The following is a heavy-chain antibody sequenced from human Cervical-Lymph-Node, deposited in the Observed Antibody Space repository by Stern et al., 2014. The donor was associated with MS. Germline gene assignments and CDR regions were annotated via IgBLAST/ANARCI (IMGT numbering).Heavy chain of an antibody. CDR2: INHSGST. J-gene: IGHJ4*02. V-gene: IGHV4-34*01. CDR1: GGSFSGYY. Sequence: QVQLQQWGAGLLKPSETLSLTCAVYGGSFSGYYWSWIRQPPGKGLEWIGEINHSGSTNYNPSRKSRVTISVDPSKNQFSLKLSSVTAADTAVYYCARGGIYSGSYSSXXXXXWGQGTLVTVSS. CDR3: ARGGIYSGSYSSXXXXX. D-gene: IGHD1-26*01.